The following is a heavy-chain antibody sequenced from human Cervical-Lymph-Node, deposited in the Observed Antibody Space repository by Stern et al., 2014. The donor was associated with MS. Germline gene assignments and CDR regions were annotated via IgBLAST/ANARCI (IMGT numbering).Heavy chain of an antibody. CDR3: ARTYSGSYYSYYYGMDV. V-gene: IGHV3-33*01. D-gene: IGHD1-26*01. CDR1: GFTFSSYG. Sequence: VKLVESGGGVVQPGRSLRLSCAASGFTFSSYGMHWVRQAPGKGLEWVAVIWYDGSNKYYADSVKGRFTISRDNSKNTLYLQMNSLRAEDTAVYYCARTYSGSYYSYYYGMDVWGQGTTVTVSS. CDR2: IWYDGSNK. J-gene: IGHJ6*02.